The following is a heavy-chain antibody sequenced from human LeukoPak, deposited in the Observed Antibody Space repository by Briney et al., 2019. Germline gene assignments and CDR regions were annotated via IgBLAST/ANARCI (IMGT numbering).Heavy chain of an antibody. Sequence: SETLSLTCTVSGGSISSGGYYWSWIRQHPGKGLEWIVYIYYSGSTYYNPSLKSRVTISVDTSKNQFSLKLSSVTAADTAVYYCARVENVIYYDSRAGAFDIWGQGTMVTVSS. CDR2: IYYSGST. CDR1: GGSISSGGYY. V-gene: IGHV4-31*03. CDR3: ARVENVIYYDSRAGAFDI. D-gene: IGHD3-22*01. J-gene: IGHJ3*02.